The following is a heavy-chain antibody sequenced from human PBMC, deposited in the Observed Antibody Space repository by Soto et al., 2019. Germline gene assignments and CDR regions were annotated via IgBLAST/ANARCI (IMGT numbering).Heavy chain of an antibody. CDR1: GGTFSSYT. Sequence: QVQLVQSVAEVKKPGSSVNVSCKASGGTFSSYTISWVRQAPGQGLEWMGRIIPILGIANYAQKFQGRVTITADKSTSTAYMELSSMRSEDTAVYYCARGMAAPGMRSWFDPWGQGTLVTVSS. J-gene: IGHJ5*02. V-gene: IGHV1-69*02. CDR3: ARGMAAPGMRSWFDP. D-gene: IGHD6-13*01. CDR2: IIPILGIA.